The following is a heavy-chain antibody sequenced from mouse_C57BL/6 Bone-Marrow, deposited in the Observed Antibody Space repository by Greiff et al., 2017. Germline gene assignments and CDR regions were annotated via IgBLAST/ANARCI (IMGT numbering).Heavy chain of an antibody. CDR2: IDPENGDT. D-gene: IGHD1-1*01. CDR3: TTREDYYGSSYWYVDV. V-gene: IGHV14-4*01. Sequence: VQLQQSGAELVRPGASVKLSCTASGFNIKDDYMHWVKQRPEQGLEWIGWIDPENGDTEYASKFQGKATITADTSSNTAYLQLSRLTSEDTAVYYCTTREDYYGSSYWYVDVWGTGTTVTVSS. CDR1: GFNIKDDY. J-gene: IGHJ1*03.